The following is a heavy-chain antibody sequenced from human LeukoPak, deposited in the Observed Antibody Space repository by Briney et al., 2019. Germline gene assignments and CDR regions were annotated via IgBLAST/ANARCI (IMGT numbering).Heavy chain of an antibody. Sequence: GGSLRLSCAASAFTFSSYAMSWVRQAPGKGLEWVSGVSGSGGSTYYADSVKGRFTISRDNSKNALYLQLNSLRVEDTAEYYCAKTLRESRAREYFDLWGCGTLVTVSS. CDR2: VSGSGGST. J-gene: IGHJ2*01. CDR3: AKTLRESRAREYFDL. D-gene: IGHD4-17*01. V-gene: IGHV3-23*01. CDR1: AFTFSSYA.